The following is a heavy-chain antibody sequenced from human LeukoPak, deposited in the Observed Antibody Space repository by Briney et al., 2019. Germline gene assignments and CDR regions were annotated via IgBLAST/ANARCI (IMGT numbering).Heavy chain of an antibody. CDR2: IKQDGSEK. CDR3: ARNSVEERYSYADAFDI. V-gene: IGHV3-7*01. J-gene: IGHJ3*02. CDR1: GFTFSSYW. Sequence: GGSLRLSCAASGFTFSSYWMSWVRQAPGKGLEWVANIKQDGSEKYYVDSVKGRFTISRDNAKNSLYLQMNSLRTEDTAVYYCARNSVEERYSYADAFDIWGQGTMVTVSS. D-gene: IGHD5-18*01.